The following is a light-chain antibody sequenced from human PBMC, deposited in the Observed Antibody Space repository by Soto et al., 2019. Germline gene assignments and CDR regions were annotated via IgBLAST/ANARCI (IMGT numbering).Light chain of an antibody. CDR1: QSVSSSS. Sequence: EIVLTQSPGTLSLSPGERATLSCWASQSVSSSSLAWYQQKPGQAPRLLIYGASSRATGIPDRFSGSGSGTDFTLTISRLEPEDFAVYYCQQYGSSPPITFGQGTRLEIK. J-gene: IGKJ5*01. CDR2: GAS. V-gene: IGKV3-20*01. CDR3: QQYGSSPPIT.